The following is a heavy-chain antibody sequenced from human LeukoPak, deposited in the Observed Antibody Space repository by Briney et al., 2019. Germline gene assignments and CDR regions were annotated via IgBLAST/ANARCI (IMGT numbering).Heavy chain of an antibody. CDR3: AREDEDAFDI. CDR2: ISSSGSPI. CDR1: GFTFSSYE. J-gene: IGHJ3*02. Sequence: GGSLRLSCAASGFTFSSYEMNWVRQAPGKGLEWVSYISSSGSPIFYADSVRGRFTISRDNARNSLYLQMNSLRAEDTAVYYCAREDEDAFDIWGQGIMVTVSS. V-gene: IGHV3-48*03.